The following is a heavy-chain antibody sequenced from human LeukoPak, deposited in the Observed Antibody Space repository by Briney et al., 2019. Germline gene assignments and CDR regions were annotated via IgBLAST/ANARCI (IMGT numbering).Heavy chain of an antibody. J-gene: IGHJ5*02. CDR2: ISYSGST. V-gene: IGHV4-59*01. Sequence: PTETLSLTCTVSGGSISSYYWSWIRQPPGKGLEWIACISYSGSTKYNPSLKSRVTISVDTSKNQLSLKLSSVTAADTAVYYCAREPGFDSSGYLNWFDPWGQGTLVTVSS. D-gene: IGHD3-22*01. CDR1: GGSISSYY. CDR3: AREPGFDSSGYLNWFDP.